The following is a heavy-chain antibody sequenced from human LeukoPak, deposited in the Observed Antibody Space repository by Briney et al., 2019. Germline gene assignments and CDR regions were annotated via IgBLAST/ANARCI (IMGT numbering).Heavy chain of an antibody. CDR3: AREVCSGGSCYFFDY. V-gene: IGHV3-64*01. Sequence: GGSLRLSCAASGFTFSSYAMHWVCQAPGKGLEYVSAISSNGGSTYYANSVKGRFTISRDNSKNTLYLQMGSLRAEDMAVYYCAREVCSGGSCYFFDYWGQGTLVTVSS. CDR1: GFTFSSYA. CDR2: ISSNGGST. D-gene: IGHD2-15*01. J-gene: IGHJ4*02.